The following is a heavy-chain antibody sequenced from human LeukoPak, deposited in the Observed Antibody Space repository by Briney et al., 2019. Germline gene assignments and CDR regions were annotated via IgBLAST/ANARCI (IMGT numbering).Heavy chain of an antibody. V-gene: IGHV3-64*01. Sequence: PGGSLRLSCAASGFTFSSYAMHRVRQAPGKGLEYVSGISSNGGSTYYANSVKGRFTISRDNSKNTVYLQMGSLRAEDMAVYYCARASYGFGNTWSDPWGQGTLVTVSS. CDR2: ISSNGGST. D-gene: IGHD3-16*01. CDR1: GFTFSSYA. CDR3: ARASYGFGNTWSDP. J-gene: IGHJ5*02.